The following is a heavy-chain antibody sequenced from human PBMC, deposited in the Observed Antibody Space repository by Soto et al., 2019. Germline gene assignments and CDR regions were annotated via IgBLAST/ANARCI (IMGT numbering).Heavy chain of an antibody. D-gene: IGHD3-10*01. CDR2: IHYSGST. CDR3: ARDRGGVASNWFDP. CDR1: GGSISSYY. Sequence: QVQLQESGPGLVKPSETLSLTCTVSGGSISSYYWSWIRQPPGKGLEWIGYIHYSGSTKYNPSLKSRATTSVDTSKNQFSLKLSSVTAADTAVYYCARDRGGVASNWFDPWGQGTLVTVSS. J-gene: IGHJ5*02. V-gene: IGHV4-59*01.